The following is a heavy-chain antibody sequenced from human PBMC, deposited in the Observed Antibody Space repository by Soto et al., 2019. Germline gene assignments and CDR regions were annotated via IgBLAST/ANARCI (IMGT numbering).Heavy chain of an antibody. CDR1: GFTFSNYW. J-gene: IGHJ4*02. Sequence: PGGSLRLSCAASGFTFSNYWMTWVRQAPGKGLEWVANTKQNRSTIYYVDSVKGRFTISRDNAKNSLYLQMNSLRAEDTAVFYCARDNWVSGPIVVVPAGHDYWGQGTLVTVSS. D-gene: IGHD2-2*01. CDR2: TKQNRSTI. V-gene: IGHV3-7*01. CDR3: ARDNWVSGPIVVVPAGHDY.